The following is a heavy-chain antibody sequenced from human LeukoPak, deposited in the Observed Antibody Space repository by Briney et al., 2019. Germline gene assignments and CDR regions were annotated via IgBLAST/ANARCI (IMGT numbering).Heavy chain of an antibody. V-gene: IGHV3-23*01. D-gene: IGHD5-18*01. CDR3: AKDRDSYGPGGFDY. J-gene: IGHJ4*02. CDR1: GFTFSDHY. Sequence: GGSLRLSCAASGFTFSDHYMDWVRQAPGKGLEWVSAISGSGGSTYYADSVKGRFTISRDNSKNTLYLQMNSLRAEDTAVYYCAKDRDSYGPGGFDYWGQGTLVTVSS. CDR2: ISGSGGST.